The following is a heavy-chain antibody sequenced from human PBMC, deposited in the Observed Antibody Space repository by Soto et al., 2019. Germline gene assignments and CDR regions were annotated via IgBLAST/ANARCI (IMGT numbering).Heavy chain of an antibody. V-gene: IGHV1-69*06. CDR3: ARAAEDYREGSDTPDY. D-gene: IGHD3-10*01. Sequence: QVQLVQSGAEVKKPGSSVKVSCKASGGTFSSYAISWVRQAPGQGLEWMGGIIPIFGTANYAQKLQGRVTMTTDTSTSTAYMELRSLRSDDTAVYYCARAAEDYREGSDTPDYWGQGTLVTVSS. J-gene: IGHJ4*02. CDR1: GGTFSSYA. CDR2: IIPIFGTA.